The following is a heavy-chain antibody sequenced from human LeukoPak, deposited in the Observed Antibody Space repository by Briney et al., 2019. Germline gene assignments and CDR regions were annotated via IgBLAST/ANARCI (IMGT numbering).Heavy chain of an antibody. CDR2: IRSDGSNK. D-gene: IGHD6-19*01. V-gene: IGHV3-30*02. Sequence: GGSLRLSCAASGFTFSSYGMHWVRQAPGKGLEWVAFIRSDGSNKYYADSVKGRFTISRDNSKNTLYLQMNSLRAEDTAVYYCAKDSSVFIAVAGTGDAFDIWGQGTMVTVSS. CDR1: GFTFSSYG. CDR3: AKDSSVFIAVAGTGDAFDI. J-gene: IGHJ3*02.